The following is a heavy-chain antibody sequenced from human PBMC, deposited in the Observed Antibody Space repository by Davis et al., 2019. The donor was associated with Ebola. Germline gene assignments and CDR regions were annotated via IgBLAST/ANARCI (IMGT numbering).Heavy chain of an antibody. J-gene: IGHJ4*02. Sequence: ASVKVSCKASGYTFTAYYMHWVRQAPVQGLEWMGIIPPGGDRTDYAQRFQGRVTMTSDTSTSTVYMDLNSLRSEDTAIYYCARADVDQTFDYWGQGTLVTVFS. CDR1: GYTFTAYY. CDR2: IPPGGDRT. CDR3: ARADVDQTFDY. D-gene: IGHD2-2*01. V-gene: IGHV1-46*01.